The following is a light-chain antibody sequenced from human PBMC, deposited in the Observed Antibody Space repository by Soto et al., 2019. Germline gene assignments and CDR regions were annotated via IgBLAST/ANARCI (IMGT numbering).Light chain of an antibody. Sequence: EIVMMQSAATLSVSPGERVTLSCRASQSVSSNLAWYQQKSGQAPRLLIYGASTRATGIPARFSGSGSGTEFTLTISSLQSEDFAIYYCQQYNNWPPVTFGQGTRLEIK. CDR2: GAS. V-gene: IGKV3-15*01. CDR1: QSVSSN. J-gene: IGKJ5*01. CDR3: QQYNNWPPVT.